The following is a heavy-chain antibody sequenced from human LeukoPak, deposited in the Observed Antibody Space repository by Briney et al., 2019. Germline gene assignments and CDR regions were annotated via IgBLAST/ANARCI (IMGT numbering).Heavy chain of an antibody. V-gene: IGHV1-2*02. J-gene: IGHJ4*02. Sequence: ASVKVSCKASGYSFTKYFLHWMRQAPGQGLEWMGWINPNGGGTIYAQTFQGRVTMTRDTSINTAYMELSSLTSDDTAVYYCARDDYGDLQYFENWGQGTLVTVSS. D-gene: IGHD4-17*01. CDR3: ARDDYGDLQYFEN. CDR1: GYSFTKYF. CDR2: INPNGGGT.